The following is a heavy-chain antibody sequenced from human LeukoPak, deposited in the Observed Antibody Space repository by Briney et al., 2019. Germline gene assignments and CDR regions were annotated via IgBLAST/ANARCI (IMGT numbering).Heavy chain of an antibody. J-gene: IGHJ6*02. Sequence: SETLSLTCTVSGGSISSYYWSWIRQPPGKGPEWIGYIYYSGSTNYNPSLKSRVTISVDTSKNQFSLKLSSVTAADTAVYYCASIELGHDHNYYYYGMDVWGQGTTVTVSS. CDR1: GGSISSYY. CDR2: IYYSGST. D-gene: IGHD3/OR15-3a*01. V-gene: IGHV4-59*01. CDR3: ASIELGHDHNYYYYGMDV.